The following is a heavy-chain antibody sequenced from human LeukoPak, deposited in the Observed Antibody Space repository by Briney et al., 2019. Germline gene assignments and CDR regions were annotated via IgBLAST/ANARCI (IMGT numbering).Heavy chain of an antibody. CDR3: ARHCCSGPAKRVFDI. CDR1: GGSIISSDYH. CDR2: ISYSGNT. J-gene: IGHJ3*02. V-gene: IGHV4-39*01. Sequence: SETLSLTCTVSGGSIISSDYHWGWVRQPPGKGLEWIGTISYSGNTDYNPSLRSRVTISVDTSNNQFSLRVGSVTAADTAVYHCARHCCSGPAKRVFDIWGQGTMVTVSS. D-gene: IGHD2-15*01.